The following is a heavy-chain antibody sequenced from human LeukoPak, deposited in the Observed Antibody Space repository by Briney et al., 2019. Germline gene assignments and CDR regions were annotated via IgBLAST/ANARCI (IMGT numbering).Heavy chain of an antibody. D-gene: IGHD5-12*01. CDR1: GGSISTTNYY. V-gene: IGHV4-39*07. J-gene: IGHJ4*02. CDR2: IYYSGSS. Sequence: PSETLSLTCTVSGGSISTTNYYWAWIRQPPGKGLEWIGCIYYSGSSYYNPSLKSRVTISVDTSKNQFSLKLSSVTAADTAVYYCARASTNIVARPLDLWGQGTLVTVSS. CDR3: ARASTNIVARPLDL.